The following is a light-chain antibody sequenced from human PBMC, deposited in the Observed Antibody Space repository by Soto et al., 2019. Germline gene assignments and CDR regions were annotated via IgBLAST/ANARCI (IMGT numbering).Light chain of an antibody. V-gene: IGLV2-23*01. J-gene: IGLJ1*01. CDR3: CSYAGSSTYV. Sequence: QSVLTQSASVSGSPGQSITISCTGTSSDVGSYNLVSWYQQHPGKAPKLMIYEGTKRPSGVSNRFSGSKSGNTASLTISGLQAEDEADYHCCSYAGSSTYVFGTGTKLTVL. CDR1: SSDVGSYNL. CDR2: EGT.